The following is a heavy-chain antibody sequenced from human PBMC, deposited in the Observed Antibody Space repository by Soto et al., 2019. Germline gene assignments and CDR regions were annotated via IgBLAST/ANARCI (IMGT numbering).Heavy chain of an antibody. CDR1: GGSISSGGYS. CDR3: ARVPGP. CDR2: IYHSGST. V-gene: IGHV4-30-2*01. Sequence: QLQLQESGSGLVKPSQTLSLTCAVSGGSISSGGYSWSWIRQPPGKGLEWIGYIYHSGSTYYNPSPXRXXTISVDRSKNQFSLKLSSVPAADTAVYYCARVPGPWGQGTLVTVSS. J-gene: IGHJ5*02.